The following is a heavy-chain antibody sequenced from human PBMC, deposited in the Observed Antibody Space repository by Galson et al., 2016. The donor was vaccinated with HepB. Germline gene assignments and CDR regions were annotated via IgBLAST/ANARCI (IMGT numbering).Heavy chain of an antibody. CDR2: IRSKPNNYAT. J-gene: IGHJ4*02. CDR1: GFTFSGSA. D-gene: IGHD3-22*01. V-gene: IGHV3-73*01. Sequence: SLRLSCAASGFTFSGSAIHWVRQASGKGLEWVGRIRSKPNNYATAYAASVKGRFTVSSDDSKNTVYLQMNSLKTGDTAVYYCTRRTYYYDRSGYSPFDYWGQGTLVTVSS. CDR3: TRRTYYYDRSGYSPFDY.